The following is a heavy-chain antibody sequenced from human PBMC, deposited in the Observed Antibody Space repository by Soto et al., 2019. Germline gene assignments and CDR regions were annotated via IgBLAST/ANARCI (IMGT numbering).Heavy chain of an antibody. CDR1: GFTFSDSW. Sequence: EVQLVESGGGLVQPGGSLRLSCTASGFTFSDSWMTWVRQAPGKGLEWVARKKADESEKKYADSVKGRFSISRDNAKNSMYLQMDSLRGEDTAVYYCVRGGSNYASWGQGTLVTVSS. CDR3: VRGGSNYAS. V-gene: IGHV3-7*01. CDR2: KKADESEK. D-gene: IGHD4-4*01. J-gene: IGHJ5*02.